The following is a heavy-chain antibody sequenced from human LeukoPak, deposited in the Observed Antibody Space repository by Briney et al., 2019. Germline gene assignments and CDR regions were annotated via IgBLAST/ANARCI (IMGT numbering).Heavy chain of an antibody. V-gene: IGHV1-2*02. D-gene: IGHD3-22*01. J-gene: IGHJ4*02. CDR3: ARGSDSSGYYY. CDR2: INPNSGGT. CDR1: GYTFTCYY. Sequence: ASXXVSCKASGYTFTCYYMHWVRQAPGQGLEWMGWINPNSGGTNYAQKFQGRVTMTRDTSISTAYMELSRLRSDDTAVYYCARGSDSSGYYYWGQGTLVTVSS.